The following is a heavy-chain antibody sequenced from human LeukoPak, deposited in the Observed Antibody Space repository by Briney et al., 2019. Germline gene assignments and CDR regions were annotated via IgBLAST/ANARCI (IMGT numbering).Heavy chain of an antibody. Sequence: GGSLRLSCAASGFTFNTYSMHWVRQAPGKGLEFVSAISSNGGNTYYANSVKGRFTISRDNSKNTLYLQMGSLRAEDMAVYYCARVAAMAAFDYWGQGTLVTVSS. CDR1: GFTFNTYS. J-gene: IGHJ4*02. CDR3: ARVAAMAAFDY. CDR2: ISSNGGNT. D-gene: IGHD5-18*01. V-gene: IGHV3-64*01.